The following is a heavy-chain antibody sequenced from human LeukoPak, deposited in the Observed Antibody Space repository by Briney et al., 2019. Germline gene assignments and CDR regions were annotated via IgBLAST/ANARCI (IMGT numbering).Heavy chain of an antibody. D-gene: IGHD3-22*01. V-gene: IGHV4-59*11. CDR1: GGSTSGHC. CDR3: ARARGGRYDSSGYQDFDY. J-gene: IGHJ4*02. CDR2: IYYSGST. Sequence: PSETLSLTCTVSGGSTSGHCGSWIRQPPGKGLEWIGYIYYSGSTNYNPSLKSRVTISVDTSKNQFSLKLSSVTAADTAVYYRARARGGRYDSSGYQDFDYWGQGTLVTVSS.